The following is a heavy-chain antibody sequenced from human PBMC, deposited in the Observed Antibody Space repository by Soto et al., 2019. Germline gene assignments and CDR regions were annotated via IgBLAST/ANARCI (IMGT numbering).Heavy chain of an antibody. V-gene: IGHV4-34*01. CDR3: ARTRSGDGNYYYYMDV. J-gene: IGHJ6*03. D-gene: IGHD2-15*01. CDR1: GGSFSGYY. CDR2: INHSGST. Sequence: SETLSLTCAVYGGSFSGYYWSWIRQPPGKGLEWIGEINHSGSTNYNPSLKSRVTISVDKSKNQFSLKLSSVTAADTAVYYCARTRSGDGNYYYYMDVWGKGTTVTVSS.